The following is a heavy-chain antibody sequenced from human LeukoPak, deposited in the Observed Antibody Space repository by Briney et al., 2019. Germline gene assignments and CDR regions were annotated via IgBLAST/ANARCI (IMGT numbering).Heavy chain of an antibody. CDR3: ARRQADGYSDI. J-gene: IGHJ3*02. Sequence: SETLSLTCTVSGVSMNDYYCTWIRQPPGKGLEWIGYIYYSGRTTEYNPSLKSRVTMSVNTSKNQFSLLLSSVAAAATAVYCGARRQADGYSDIWGQGTLATVSS. D-gene: IGHD5-24*01. V-gene: IGHV4-59*01. CDR2: IYYSGRT. CDR1: GVSMNDYY.